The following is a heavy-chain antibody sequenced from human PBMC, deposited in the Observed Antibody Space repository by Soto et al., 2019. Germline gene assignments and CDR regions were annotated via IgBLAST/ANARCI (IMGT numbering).Heavy chain of an antibody. J-gene: IGHJ4*02. Sequence: QVQLQESGPGLVKASQTLSLTCTVSGGTITTGGHFWSWIRQYPGKGLDWIGYIYYSGSTHYNPSLKSRATISIDTSKNQFSLNLSSVTAADTAVYYCARVVSGSYLDYWGQGTLVTVSS. CDR1: GGTITTGGHF. V-gene: IGHV4-31*03. D-gene: IGHD1-26*01. CDR3: ARVVSGSYLDY. CDR2: IYYSGST.